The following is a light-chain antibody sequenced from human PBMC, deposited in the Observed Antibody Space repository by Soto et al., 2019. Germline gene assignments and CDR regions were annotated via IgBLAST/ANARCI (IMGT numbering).Light chain of an antibody. CDR1: ESPVITDGDTL. V-gene: IGKV2-30*01. Sequence: LVLTQSPLSLPVTLGQPASISCRSSESPVITDGDTLLNWFQQRPGQSPRRLIYRFSNRDFGVPDKFSGSGSGTEFTLKISSVEAEDVAIYYCMQGARWPYTFGQGTKLEI. CDR3: MQGARWPYT. CDR2: RFS. J-gene: IGKJ2*01.